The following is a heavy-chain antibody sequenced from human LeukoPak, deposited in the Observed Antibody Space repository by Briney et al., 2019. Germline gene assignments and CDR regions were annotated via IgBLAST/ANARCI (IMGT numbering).Heavy chain of an antibody. Sequence: GGSLRLSCAASGFTFSNYWMHWVRQAPGKGLVWVSRLDSDGSGTTYADSVKGRFAISRDNAKNTLYLLMDSLRAEDTAVYYCARANWGNALDIWGQGTKVTVSS. CDR3: ARANWGNALDI. V-gene: IGHV3-74*01. J-gene: IGHJ3*02. D-gene: IGHD7-27*01. CDR2: LDSDGSGT. CDR1: GFTFSNYW.